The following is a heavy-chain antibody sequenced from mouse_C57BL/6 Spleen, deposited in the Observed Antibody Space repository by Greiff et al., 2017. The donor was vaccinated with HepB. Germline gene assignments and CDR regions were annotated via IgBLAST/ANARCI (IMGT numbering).Heavy chain of an antibody. D-gene: IGHD2-4*01. CDR3: ARSGGYLSYDYDALFAY. V-gene: IGHV1-22*01. CDR1: GYTFTDYN. CDR2: INPNNGGT. J-gene: IGHJ3*01. Sequence: EVQLQQSGPELVKPGASVKMSCKASGYTFTDYNMHWVKQSHGKSLEWIGYINPNNGGTSYNQKFKGKATLTVNKSSSTAYMELRSLTSEDSAVYYCARSGGYLSYDYDALFAYWGQGTLVTVSA.